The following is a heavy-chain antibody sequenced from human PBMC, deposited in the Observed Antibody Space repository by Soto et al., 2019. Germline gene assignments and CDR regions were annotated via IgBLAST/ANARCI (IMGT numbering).Heavy chain of an antibody. V-gene: IGHV3-23*01. D-gene: IGHD4-17*01. CDR1: GLTFSSYA. J-gene: IGHJ6*03. CDR2: ISGSGNTK. CDR3: AKNDFGDYYYYMDV. Sequence: EVQLLESGGGLIQPGGSLRLSCAASGLTFSSYAMTWVRQAPGKGLERVAGISGSGNTKYHADSVKGRFTISRDNSKNTLFLQMNSLRAEDTALYYCAKNDFGDYYYYMDVWGKGATVTVSS.